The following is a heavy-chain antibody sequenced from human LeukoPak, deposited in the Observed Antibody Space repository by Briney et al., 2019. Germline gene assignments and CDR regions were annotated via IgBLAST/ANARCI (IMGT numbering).Heavy chain of an antibody. CDR2: INTNTWDP. D-gene: IGHD2-2*01. CDR1: GYIFNAYY. V-gene: IGHV7-4-1*01. CDR3: ARDLGYCSSTSCYDVSYYYYGMDV. Sequence: GASVKVSCKASGYIFNAYYLHWVRQAPGQGLEGMGWINTNTWDPTYAQGFTGRFVFSLDTSVSTAYLQICSLKAEDTAVYYCARDLGYCSSTSCYDVSYYYYGMDVWGQGTTVTVSS. J-gene: IGHJ6*02.